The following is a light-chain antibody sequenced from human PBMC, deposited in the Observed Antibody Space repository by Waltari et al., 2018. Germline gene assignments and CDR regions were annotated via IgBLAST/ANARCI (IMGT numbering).Light chain of an antibody. Sequence: EIVMTQSPATLSVSPGERATLSCRASQSVTSNLVWYQQKPGQAPRLLIYGASTRATGIPVRFSGSGSGTEFTLTISSLQSEDFALYFCQQYNNWPRTFGQGTKVEIK. CDR3: QQYNNWPRT. J-gene: IGKJ1*01. V-gene: IGKV3-15*01. CDR2: GAS. CDR1: QSVTSN.